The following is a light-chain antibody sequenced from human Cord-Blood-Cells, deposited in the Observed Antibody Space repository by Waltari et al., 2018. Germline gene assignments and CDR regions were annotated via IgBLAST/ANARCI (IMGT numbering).Light chain of an antibody. CDR1: RNDVQSYNL. V-gene: IGLV2-23*01. Sequence: QSALPQPASVSGSPGRSLTISCTGTRNDVQSYNLVSWYQQHPGKAPKRMMYEGSKRPSGVSNRVSGFKSGNTASLTISGLQAEDEADYYCCSYAGSSTWVLGGGTKLPVL. CDR3: CSYAGSSTWV. J-gene: IGLJ3*02. CDR2: EGS.